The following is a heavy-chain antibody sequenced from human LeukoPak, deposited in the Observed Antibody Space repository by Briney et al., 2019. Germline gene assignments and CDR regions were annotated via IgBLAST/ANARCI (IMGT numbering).Heavy chain of an antibody. CDR3: ARFRGVPAAIFAIWDAFDI. CDR1: GGSFSGYY. D-gene: IGHD2-2*02. V-gene: IGHV4-34*01. CDR2: INHSEST. Sequence: SETLSLTCAVYGGSFSGYYWSWIRQPPGKGLEWIGEINHSESTNYNPSLKSRVTISVDTSKNQFSLKLSSVTAADTAVYYCARFRGVPAAIFAIWDAFDIWGQGTMVTVSS. J-gene: IGHJ3*02.